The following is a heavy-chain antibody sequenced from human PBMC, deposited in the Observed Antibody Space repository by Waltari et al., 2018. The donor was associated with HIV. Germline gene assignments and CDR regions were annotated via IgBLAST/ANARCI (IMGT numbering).Heavy chain of an antibody. CDR3: ARDNTYYYDKSAFDI. CDR2: IYHSGST. Sequence: QVQLQESGPGLVKPSETLSLTCAVSGYSISSGYYWGWIRQPPGKGLEWIGSIYHSGSTYYNPSLKSRVTISVDTSKNQFSLKLSSVTAADTAVYYCARDNTYYYDKSAFDIWGQGTMVTVSS. V-gene: IGHV4-38-2*02. J-gene: IGHJ3*02. CDR1: GYSISSGYY. D-gene: IGHD3-22*01.